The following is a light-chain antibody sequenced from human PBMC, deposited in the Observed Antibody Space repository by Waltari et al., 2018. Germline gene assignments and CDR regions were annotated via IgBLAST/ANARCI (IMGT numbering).Light chain of an antibody. CDR1: RDIANN. V-gene: IGKV1-6*02. CDR2: RAS. J-gene: IGKJ4*01. Sequence: IQMTQSPSSLSASIGDTVTITCRASRDIANNLNWYQQQSGKAPKLLIYRASNLQSGVPTRFSGSGSGTDFSLTISRLQPEDFATDYGQQGYDFPCTFGRGTKVEIK. CDR3: QQGYDFPCT.